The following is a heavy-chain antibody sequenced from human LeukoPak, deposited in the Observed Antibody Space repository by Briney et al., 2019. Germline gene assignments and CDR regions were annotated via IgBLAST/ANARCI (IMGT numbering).Heavy chain of an antibody. V-gene: IGHV4-34*01. CDR1: GGSFSGYY. CDR3: ARGRRGFFDY. CDR2: INHSGST. J-gene: IGHJ4*02. Sequence: RSETLSLTCAVYGGSFSGYYGSWIRHPPGKGLEWIGEINHSGSTNYNPSLKSRVTISVDTSKNQFSLKLSSVTAADTAVYYCARGRRGFFDYWGQGTLVTVSS. D-gene: IGHD3-10*01.